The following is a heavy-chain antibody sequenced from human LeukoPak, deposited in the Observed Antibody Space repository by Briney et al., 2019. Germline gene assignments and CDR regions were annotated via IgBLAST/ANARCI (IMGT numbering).Heavy chain of an antibody. CDR1: GYSISSGYY. CDR3: ARGRVGNGYNYGPSDY. CDR2: IYHSGST. V-gene: IGHV4-38-2*02. D-gene: IGHD5-18*01. Sequence: PSETLSLTCTVSGYSISSGYYWGWIRQPPGKGLEWIGSIYHSGSTYYNPSLKSRVTISVDTSKNQFSLKLSSVTAADAAVYYCARGRVGNGYNYGPSDYWGQGTLVTVSS. J-gene: IGHJ4*02.